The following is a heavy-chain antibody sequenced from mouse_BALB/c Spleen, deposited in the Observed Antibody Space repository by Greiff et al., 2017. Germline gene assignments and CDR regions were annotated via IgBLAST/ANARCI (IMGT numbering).Heavy chain of an antibody. D-gene: IGHD2-4*01. V-gene: IGHV3-2*02. CDR2: ISYSGST. CDR3: ARAYDYPYAMDY. J-gene: IGHJ4*01. Sequence: ESGPGLVKPSQSLSLTCTVTGYSITSDYAWNWIRQFPGNKLEWMGYISYSGSTSYNPSLKSRISITRDTSKNQFFLQLNSVTTEDTATYYCARAYDYPYAMDYWGQGTSVTVSS. CDR1: GYSITSDYA.